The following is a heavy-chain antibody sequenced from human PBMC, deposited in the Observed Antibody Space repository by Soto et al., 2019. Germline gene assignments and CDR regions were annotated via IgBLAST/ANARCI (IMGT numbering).Heavy chain of an antibody. CDR3: ARDIDG. CDR1: GFTFSSYS. CDR2: ISSSSSTI. Sequence: EVQVVESGGGLVQPGGSLRLSCAASGFTFSSYSMNWVRQAPGKGLEWVSYISSSSSTIFYADSVKGRFTISRDNAKNLLYLQMNSLRAEDTAVYYCARDIDGGGQGTLVTVSS. J-gene: IGHJ4*02. V-gene: IGHV3-48*01. D-gene: IGHD2-15*01.